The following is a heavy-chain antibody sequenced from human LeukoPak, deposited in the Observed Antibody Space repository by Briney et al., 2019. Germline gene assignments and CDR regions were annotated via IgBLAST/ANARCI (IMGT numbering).Heavy chain of an antibody. J-gene: IGHJ4*02. CDR3: ARDEGTRRPPLDY. V-gene: IGHV4-59*01. Sequence: SETLSLTCTVSGGSISNYYWNWIRQPPGKGLEWIGYINYSGSTNYNPSLKSRVTISVDTSKNQFSLKLSSVTAADTAVYYCARDEGTRRPPLDYWGQGTLVTVSS. CDR2: INYSGST. D-gene: IGHD3/OR15-3a*01. CDR1: GGSISNYY.